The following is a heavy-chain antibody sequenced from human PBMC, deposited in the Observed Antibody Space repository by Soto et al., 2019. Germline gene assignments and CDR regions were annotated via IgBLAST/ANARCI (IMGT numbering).Heavy chain of an antibody. D-gene: IGHD3-10*01. Sequence: SETLSLTCNVSGGCISSGGYYWTWIRQHPGKGLEWIGNIHHSGSTFYNPSLKSRVSISVDTSKNQFSLKLSSVTAADTAVYFCVRGVLSWGQGTLVTVS. CDR2: IHHSGST. CDR3: VRGVLS. CDR1: GGCISSGGYY. J-gene: IGHJ1*01. V-gene: IGHV4-31*03.